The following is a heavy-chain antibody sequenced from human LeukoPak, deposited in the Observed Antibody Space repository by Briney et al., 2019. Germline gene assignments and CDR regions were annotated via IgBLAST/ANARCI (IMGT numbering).Heavy chain of an antibody. Sequence: GGSLRLSCAASGFTFSSYWMSWVRQAPGKGLEWVSVIYGGGGTYYADSVTGRFTISRDNSKNTVFLQMNSLRAEDTAVYYCARDTSGYYAMDVWGQGTMVTVSS. J-gene: IGHJ6*02. CDR2: IYGGGGT. D-gene: IGHD2-2*01. CDR1: GFTFSSYW. CDR3: ARDTSGYYAMDV. V-gene: IGHV3-53*01.